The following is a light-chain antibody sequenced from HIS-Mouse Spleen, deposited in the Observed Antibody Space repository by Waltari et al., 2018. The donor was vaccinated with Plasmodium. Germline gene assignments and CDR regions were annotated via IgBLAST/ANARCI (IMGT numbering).Light chain of an antibody. Sequence: EIVMTQSPATLSVSPGELATLSCRASQSVSSNLAWYQQKPGQAPRLPIYGASTRATGIPARFSGSGSGTEFTLTISSLQSEDFAVYYCQQYNNWSFTFGPGTKVDIK. CDR2: GAS. CDR3: QQYNNWSFT. CDR1: QSVSSN. V-gene: IGKV3-15*01. J-gene: IGKJ3*01.